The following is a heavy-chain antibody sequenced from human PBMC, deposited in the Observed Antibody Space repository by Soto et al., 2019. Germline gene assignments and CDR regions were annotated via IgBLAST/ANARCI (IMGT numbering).Heavy chain of an antibody. CDR1: GGSISSDLYY. CDR3: AKHTDFGSGSSWLGSDNMDTDAFDI. Sequence: SETLSLTCTVSGGSISSDLYYWGWIRQPPGKVLAWFGTIYYSGNTYYNPSLRSRVTISVDTSKNQFSLRLTSVTAADTAVYYCAKHTDFGSGSSWLGSDNMDTDAFDIWGQGTMVT. CDR2: IYYSGNT. V-gene: IGHV4-39*01. J-gene: IGHJ3*02. D-gene: IGHD3-10*01.